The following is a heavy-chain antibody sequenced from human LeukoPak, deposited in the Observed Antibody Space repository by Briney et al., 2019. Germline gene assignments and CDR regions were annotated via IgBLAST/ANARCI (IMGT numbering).Heavy chain of an antibody. D-gene: IGHD6-13*01. V-gene: IGHV1-2*02. Sequence: ASVKVSCKASGYTFSDYYIHWVRQAPGQGLEWMGRINPNNGRTNYAQKFRGRVTMTTDTSITTAYMALNSLRSDDTAVYYCARESPYSSSWFDNWGQGTLVTVYS. CDR3: ARESPYSSSWFDN. CDR1: GYTFSDYY. J-gene: IGHJ4*02. CDR2: INPNNGRT.